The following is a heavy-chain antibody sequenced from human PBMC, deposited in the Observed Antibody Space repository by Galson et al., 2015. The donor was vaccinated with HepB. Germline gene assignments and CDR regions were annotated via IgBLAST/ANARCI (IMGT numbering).Heavy chain of an antibody. CDR3: AGPTSYHDAFDI. Sequence: LRLSCAASGFTFSSYAMHWVRQAPGKGLEWVAVISYDGSNKYYADSVKGRFTISRDNSKNTLYLQMNSLRAEDTAVYYCAGPTSYHDAFDIWGQGTMVTVSS. CDR1: GFTFSSYA. J-gene: IGHJ3*02. V-gene: IGHV3-30-3*01. D-gene: IGHD1-26*01. CDR2: ISYDGSNK.